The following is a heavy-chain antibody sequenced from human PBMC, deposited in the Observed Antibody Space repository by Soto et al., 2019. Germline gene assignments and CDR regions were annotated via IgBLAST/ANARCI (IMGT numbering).Heavy chain of an antibody. CDR3: AADLTVGKVPINFDY. CDR1: GFTFTSSA. D-gene: IGHD6-13*01. CDR2: IVVGSGNT. V-gene: IGHV1-58*01. J-gene: IGHJ4*02. Sequence: VSCKASGFTFTSSAVQWVRQARGQRLEWIGWIVVGSGNTNYAQKFQERVTITRDMSTSTAYMELSSLRSEDTAVYYCAADLTVGKVPINFDYWGQGTLVTVSA.